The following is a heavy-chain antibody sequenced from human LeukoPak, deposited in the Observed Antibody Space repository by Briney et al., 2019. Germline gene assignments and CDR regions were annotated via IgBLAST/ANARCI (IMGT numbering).Heavy chain of an antibody. CDR3: ARDFGHLYFFLDN. D-gene: IGHD2/OR15-2a*01. J-gene: IGHJ4*02. CDR1: GFSFSDFA. V-gene: IGHV3-64*02. CDR2: ISSNGGTT. Sequence: GGSLRLSCAASGFSFSDFAMHWVRQAPGKGLEYVSSISSNGGTTYYADSVKARFTISRDNSKNTLFLQMGSLTPEDMAVYYCARDFGHLYFFLDNWGQGTLVTVSS.